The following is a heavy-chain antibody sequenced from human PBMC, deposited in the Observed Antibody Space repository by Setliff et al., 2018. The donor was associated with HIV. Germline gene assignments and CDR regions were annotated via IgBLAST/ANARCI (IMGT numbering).Heavy chain of an antibody. V-gene: IGHV4-39*01. CDR3: ASYRKAERWLQLGGNFDY. D-gene: IGHD5-12*01. Sequence: SETLSLTCFVSGVSISGHFWGWIRQPPGKGLEWIGSIYYRGSTYYNPSLKSRVTISVDTSKNQFSLKLSSVTAADTAVYYCASYRKAERWLQLGGNFDYWGQGTLVTVSS. CDR1: GVSISGHF. CDR2: IYYRGST. J-gene: IGHJ4*02.